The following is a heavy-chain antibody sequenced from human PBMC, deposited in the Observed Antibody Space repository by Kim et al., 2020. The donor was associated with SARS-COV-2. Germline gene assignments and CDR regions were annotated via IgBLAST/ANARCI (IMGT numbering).Heavy chain of an antibody. V-gene: IGHV1-46*01. D-gene: IGHD6-13*01. CDR2: INPSGGST. Sequence: ASVKVSCKASGYTFTSYYMHWVRQAPGQGLEWMGIINPSGGSTSYAQKFQGRVTMTRDTSTSTVYMELSSLRSEDTAVYYCARDLAAAGTQSYYYYGMDVWGQGTTVTVSS. CDR1: GYTFTSYY. CDR3: ARDLAAAGTQSYYYYGMDV. J-gene: IGHJ6*02.